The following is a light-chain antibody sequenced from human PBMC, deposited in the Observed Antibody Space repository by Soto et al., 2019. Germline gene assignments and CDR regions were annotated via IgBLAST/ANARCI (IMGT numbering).Light chain of an antibody. CDR3: QVWDRESEHYV. J-gene: IGLJ1*01. V-gene: IGLV3-21*02. CDR2: DDS. CDR1: NIGSKS. Sequence: SDELTQPPSVSVAPGQTARIPCGGTNIGSKSVHWYQQRPGQAPVMVVYDDSDRPSGIPERFSGSNSGDTATLSISRVEAGDEADYYCQVWDRESEHYVFGTGTKVTVL.